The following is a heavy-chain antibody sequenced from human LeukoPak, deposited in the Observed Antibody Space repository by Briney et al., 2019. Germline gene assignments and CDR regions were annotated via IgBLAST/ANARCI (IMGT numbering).Heavy chain of an antibody. V-gene: IGHV3-23*01. J-gene: IGHJ4*02. D-gene: IGHD3-22*01. CDR2: ISSSGDVT. CDR1: GFTFSYYA. Sequence: PGGSLRLSCAASGFTFSYYAMSWVRQAPGKGLEWVSSISSSGDVTFYTDPVKGRFTISRDNSKNTLYLQMNSLRAEDTAVYYCAKDRPNYYESNGHYYRLTGDYWGQGTLFTVSS. CDR3: AKDRPNYYESNGHYYRLTGDY.